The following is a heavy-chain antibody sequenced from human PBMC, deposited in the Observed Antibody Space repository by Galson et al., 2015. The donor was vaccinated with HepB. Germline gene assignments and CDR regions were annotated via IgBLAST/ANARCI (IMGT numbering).Heavy chain of an antibody. J-gene: IGHJ3*02. CDR3: ARDGYDFWSGYSHDAFDI. V-gene: IGHV3-33*01. D-gene: IGHD3-3*01. Sequence: LRLSCAASGFSFSNYGMHWVRQAPGKVLEWMAVIWYDGSNKYYADSVKGRFTISRDNSKNTLYLQMNSLRAEDTAVYYCARDGYDFWSGYSHDAFDIWGQGTMVTVSS. CDR2: IWYDGSNK. CDR1: GFSFSNYG.